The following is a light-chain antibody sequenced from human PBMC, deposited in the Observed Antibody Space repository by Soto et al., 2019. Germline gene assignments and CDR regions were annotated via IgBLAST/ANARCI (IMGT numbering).Light chain of an antibody. Sequence: DIVLTQSPATLSVSPGERATLSCRASQSLSSNLAWYQQRPGQAPRLLIYGASTRATGIPARFSGSGSGTEFTLTISSLQAEDVAVYYCQQYYSTLSWTFGQGTKVDIK. J-gene: IGKJ1*01. CDR3: QQYYSTLSWT. V-gene: IGKV3-15*01. CDR1: QSLSSN. CDR2: GAS.